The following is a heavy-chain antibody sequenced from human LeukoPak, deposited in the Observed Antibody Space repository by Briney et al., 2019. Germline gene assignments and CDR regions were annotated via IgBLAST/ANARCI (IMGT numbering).Heavy chain of an antibody. Sequence: ASVKVSCKASGYTFTGYYIHWVRQAPGQGLEWMGWINPNSGGTNYAQKFQGRVTMTRDTSISTAYMELSRLRSDDTAVYYCARDGCSSTSCSRAFDPWGQGTLVTVS. CDR1: GYTFTGYY. J-gene: IGHJ5*02. CDR2: INPNSGGT. CDR3: ARDGCSSTSCSRAFDP. D-gene: IGHD2-2*01. V-gene: IGHV1-2*02.